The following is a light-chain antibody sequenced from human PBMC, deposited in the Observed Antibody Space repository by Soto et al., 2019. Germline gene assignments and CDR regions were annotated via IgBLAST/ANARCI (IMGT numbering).Light chain of an antibody. CDR1: SSDVGAYNV. Sequence: QSALTQPASVSGSPGQSITISCTGTSSDVGAYNVVSWYQQHPGKAPKLMIYEVGDRPSGVSNRFSGSKSGNTASLTIAGLQAEDEADYYCSSYASRDTLVFGGGTKVTVL. CDR3: SSYASRDTLV. J-gene: IGLJ3*02. V-gene: IGLV2-14*01. CDR2: EVG.